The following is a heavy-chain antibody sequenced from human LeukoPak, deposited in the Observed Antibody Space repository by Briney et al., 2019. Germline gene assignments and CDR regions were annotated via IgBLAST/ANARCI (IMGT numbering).Heavy chain of an antibody. CDR2: ISPKSGGT. J-gene: IGHJ4*02. D-gene: IGHD5-12*01. V-gene: IGHV1-2*02. Sequence: ASVKVACKASGYTFTDHYMHWVRQAPGQGLEWMGWISPKSGGTNYAQKFQGRVTMTRDTSVSTAYMELSRLRSDDTAVYYCATNEIVGLYSYFDYWGRGTLVTVSS. CDR3: ATNEIVGLYSYFDY. CDR1: GYTFTDHY.